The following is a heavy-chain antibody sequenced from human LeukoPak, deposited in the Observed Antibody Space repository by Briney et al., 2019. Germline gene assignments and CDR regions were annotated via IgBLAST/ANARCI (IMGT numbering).Heavy chain of an antibody. V-gene: IGHV3-33*01. CDR3: ARDAGCYGSGSYYPHNWFAA. D-gene: IGHD3-10*01. CDR1: GFTFSTYG. J-gene: IGHJ5*02. Sequence: PGGSLRLSGAAPGFTFSTYGMHWVGKAPGKGLEGVAVIWYDGSTKNYAASVKGRFTISRDNSKNSLYLQMNSLRAEDTAVYYCARDAGCYGSGSYYPHNWFAAWGQGTLVTVSS. CDR2: IWYDGSTK.